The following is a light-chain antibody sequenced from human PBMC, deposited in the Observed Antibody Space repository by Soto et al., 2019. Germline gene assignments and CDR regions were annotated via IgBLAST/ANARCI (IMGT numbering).Light chain of an antibody. CDR1: SSDIGAYNF. CDR2: DVN. CDR3: TSWTTSTTMI. J-gene: IGLJ2*01. Sequence: QSALTQPASVSGSPGQSITISCTGTSSDIGAYNFVSWYQQHPGKAPKLMLYDVNIRPSGVSNRCSGSKSDNTASLTISGLQAEDEADYYCTSWTTSTTMIFGGGTKLTVL. V-gene: IGLV2-14*03.